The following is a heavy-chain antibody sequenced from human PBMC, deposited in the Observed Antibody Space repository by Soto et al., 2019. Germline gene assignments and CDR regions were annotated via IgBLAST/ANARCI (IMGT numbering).Heavy chain of an antibody. D-gene: IGHD1-26*01. J-gene: IGHJ6*02. V-gene: IGHV3-30*03. Sequence: QVQLVESGGGVVQPGRYLRLSCAASGFTFNSYGMHWVRQGPGNGLEWVAFISYDSTKTYYADSVKGRFTISRDNSTSALYVQMNSLTGEDTAVYYCARTRSAWSDFHYYSLDVWGQGTTVTVSS. CDR2: ISYDSTKT. CDR1: GFTFNSYG. CDR3: ARTRSAWSDFHYYSLDV.